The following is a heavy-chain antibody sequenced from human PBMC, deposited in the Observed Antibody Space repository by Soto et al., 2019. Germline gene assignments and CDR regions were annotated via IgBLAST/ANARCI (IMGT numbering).Heavy chain of an antibody. Sequence: QVQLQQSGPGLVKPSQTLSLTCAISGESVSTNSATWDWIRQSPSRGLEWLGRTYYRSKWYHDYAASVKGRITINADTSNNRLSLQLTSVTPDDTAVYNCARLIGDSWLDSWGQGTLVTVSS. J-gene: IGHJ5*01. CDR2: TYYRSKWYH. CDR1: GESVSTNSAT. D-gene: IGHD2-8*01. V-gene: IGHV6-1*01. CDR3: ARLIGDSWLDS.